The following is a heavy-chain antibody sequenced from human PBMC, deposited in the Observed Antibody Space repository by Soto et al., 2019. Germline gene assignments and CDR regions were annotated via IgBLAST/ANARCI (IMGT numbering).Heavy chain of an antibody. D-gene: IGHD3-9*01. CDR3: TLTHYDISNGYEQFDP. J-gene: IGHJ5*02. CDR2: VFHIGNA. CDR1: GDSITASNW. Sequence: SETLSLTCSFSGDSITASNWWTVVRQPPGRGLEWIGEVFHIGNANYNPSLERRATISVDKSKNQFSLKLTPVTAADTAVYFCTLTHYDISNGYEQFDPWGKGVLVT. V-gene: IGHV4-4*02.